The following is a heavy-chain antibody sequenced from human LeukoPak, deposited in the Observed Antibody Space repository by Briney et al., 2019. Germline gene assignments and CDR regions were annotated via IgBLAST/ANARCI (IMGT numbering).Heavy chain of an antibody. J-gene: IGHJ5*02. CDR2: IIPIFGTA. Sequence: ASVKVSCKASGATFSSYAISWVRHAPGQGLEWMGGIIPIFGTANYAQKFQGRVTITADESTSTAYMEMSSLRSEDTAVYYCARKYCSSTSCWGHYNWFDPWGQGTLVTVSS. V-gene: IGHV1-69*13. CDR1: GATFSSYA. CDR3: ARKYCSSTSCWGHYNWFDP. D-gene: IGHD2-2*01.